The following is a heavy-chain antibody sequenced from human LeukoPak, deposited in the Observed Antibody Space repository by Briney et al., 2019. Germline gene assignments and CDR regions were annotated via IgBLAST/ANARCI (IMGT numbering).Heavy chain of an antibody. V-gene: IGHV3-23*01. Sequence: GGSLRLSCAASGFSFNTYAMSWVRQAPGKGLEWVSAISNTGGSTYYADSVKGRFTISRDNSKNTLYLQMNSLRAEDTAVYYCAKPPAVAGNWYFDLWGRGTLVTVSS. CDR1: GFSFNTYA. J-gene: IGHJ2*01. CDR3: AKPPAVAGNWYFDL. D-gene: IGHD6-19*01. CDR2: ISNTGGST.